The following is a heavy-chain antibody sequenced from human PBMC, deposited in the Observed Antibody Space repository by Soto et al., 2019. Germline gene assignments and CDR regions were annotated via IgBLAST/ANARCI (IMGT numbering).Heavy chain of an antibody. Sequence: GGSLRLSCAASGFTFSSYAMSWVRQAPGKGLEWVSAISGSGGSTYYADSVKGRFTISRDNSKNTLYLQMNSMRAEDADVYSCERLAELTAVGYFHHWGQGTLVTVSS. J-gene: IGHJ1*01. CDR3: ERLAELTAVGYFHH. D-gene: IGHD1-7*01. CDR1: GFTFSSYA. CDR2: ISGSGGST. V-gene: IGHV3-23*01.